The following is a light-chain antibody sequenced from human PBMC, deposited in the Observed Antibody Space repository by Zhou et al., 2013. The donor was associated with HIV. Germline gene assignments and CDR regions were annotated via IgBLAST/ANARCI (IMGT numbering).Light chain of an antibody. CDR1: QGVSNN. Sequence: IVMTQSPATLSVSPGERATLSCRASQGVSNNLAWYQHKPGQAPRLLIYGASTRATGIPARFSGSGSGTEFTLTISSLQSEDFAVYYCHQYNNWPPLFGGGTKVEIK. CDR2: GAS. CDR3: HQYNNWPPL. V-gene: IGKV3-15*01. J-gene: IGKJ4*01.